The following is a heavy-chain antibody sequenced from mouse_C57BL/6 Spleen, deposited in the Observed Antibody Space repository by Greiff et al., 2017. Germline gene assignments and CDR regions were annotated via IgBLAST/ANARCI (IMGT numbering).Heavy chain of an antibody. V-gene: IGHV1-59*01. CDR1: GYTFTSYW. J-gene: IGHJ3*01. Sequence: QVQLQQPGAELVRPGTSVKLSCKASGYTFTSYWMHWVKQRPGQGLEWIGVIDPSDSYTNYNQKFKGKATLTVDTSSSTAYMQLSSLTSEDSAVYYCARDYYGSSPWVAYWGQGTLVTVSA. D-gene: IGHD1-1*01. CDR3: ARDYYGSSPWVAY. CDR2: IDPSDSYT.